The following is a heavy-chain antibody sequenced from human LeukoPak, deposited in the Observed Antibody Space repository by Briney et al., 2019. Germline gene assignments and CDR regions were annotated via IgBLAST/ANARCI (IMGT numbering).Heavy chain of an antibody. CDR3: ARDGYYYDSSGYYFAY. Sequence: PGGSLRLSCAASGFTFSSYGMHWVRQAPGKGLEWVAVISYDGSNKYYADSVKGRFTISRDNSKNTLYLQMNSLRAEDTAVYYCARDGYYYDSSGYYFAYWGQGTLVTVSS. D-gene: IGHD3-22*01. J-gene: IGHJ4*02. CDR1: GFTFSSYG. V-gene: IGHV3-30*03. CDR2: ISYDGSNK.